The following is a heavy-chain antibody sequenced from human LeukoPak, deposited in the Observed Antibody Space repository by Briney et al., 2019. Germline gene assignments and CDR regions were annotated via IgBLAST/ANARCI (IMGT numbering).Heavy chain of an antibody. CDR1: GGTFSSYA. D-gene: IGHD3-3*01. CDR3: ARSSVAISTGIKVDY. CDR2: IIPIFGTA. J-gene: IGHJ4*02. Sequence: SVKVSCKASGGTFSSYAISWVRQAPGQGLEWMGRIIPIFGTANYAQKFQGRVTITTDESTSTAYMELSSLRSENTAVYYCARSSVAISTGIKVDYWGQGTLVTVSS. V-gene: IGHV1-69*05.